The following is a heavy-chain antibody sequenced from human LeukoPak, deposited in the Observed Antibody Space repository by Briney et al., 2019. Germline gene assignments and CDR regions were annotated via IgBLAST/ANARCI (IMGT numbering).Heavy chain of an antibody. V-gene: IGHV1-8*01. CDR3: ARENYGSGSYLGLYNWFDP. CDR1: GYTFTSYD. Sequence: EASVNASCKASGYTFTSYDINWVRQATGQGLEWMGWMNPNSGNTGYAQKFQGRVTMTRNTSISTAYMELSSLRSEDTAVYYCARENYGSGSYLGLYNWFDPWGQGTLVTVSS. CDR2: MNPNSGNT. D-gene: IGHD3-10*01. J-gene: IGHJ5*02.